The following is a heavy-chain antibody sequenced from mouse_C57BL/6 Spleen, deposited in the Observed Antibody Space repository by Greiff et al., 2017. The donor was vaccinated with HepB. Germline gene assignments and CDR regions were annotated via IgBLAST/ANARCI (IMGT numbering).Heavy chain of an antibody. J-gene: IGHJ2*01. CDR1: GFTFSDYY. D-gene: IGHD1-1*01. Sequence: DVKVEESEGGLVQPGSSMKLSCTASGFTFSDYYMAWVRQVPEKGLEWVANINYDGSSTYYLDSLKSRFIISRDNAKNILYLQMSSLKSEDTATYYCARAYGYYFDYWGQGTTLTVSS. V-gene: IGHV5-16*01. CDR2: INYDGSST. CDR3: ARAYGYYFDY.